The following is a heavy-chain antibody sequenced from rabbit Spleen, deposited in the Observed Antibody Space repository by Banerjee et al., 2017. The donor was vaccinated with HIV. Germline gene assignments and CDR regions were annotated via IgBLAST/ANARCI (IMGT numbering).Heavy chain of an antibody. CDR3: ARDAGTSFSTYGMDL. CDR1: GVSFSSNHY. J-gene: IGHJ6*01. V-gene: IGHV1S40*01. D-gene: IGHD8-1*01. CDR2: IYAGSSGST. Sequence: QSLEESGGDLVKPGASLTLTCTASGVSFSSNHYMCWVRQAPGKGLEWIACIYAGSSGSTYYASWAKGRFTLSKTSSTTVTLQMTSLTAADTATYFCARDAGTSFSTYGMDLWGQGTLVTVS.